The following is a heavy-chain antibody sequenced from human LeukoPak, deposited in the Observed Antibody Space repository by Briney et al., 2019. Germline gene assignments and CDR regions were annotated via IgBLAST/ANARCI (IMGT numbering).Heavy chain of an antibody. D-gene: IGHD2-21*01. CDR3: AGDSRDSTYYMDV. Sequence: GASVKVSCKASGYSFTNYALSWVRQAPGQGLEWMGWINPLNGNTNYAQKLQGRVTMTTDTSTSTAYMELRSLRSDDTAVYYCAGDSRDSTYYMDVWGKGTTVTVSS. J-gene: IGHJ6*03. CDR1: GYSFTNYA. CDR2: INPLNGNT. V-gene: IGHV1-18*01.